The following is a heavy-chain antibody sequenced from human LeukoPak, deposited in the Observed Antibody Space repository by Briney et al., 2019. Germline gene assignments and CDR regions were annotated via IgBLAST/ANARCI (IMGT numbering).Heavy chain of an antibody. D-gene: IGHD1-26*01. Sequence: SETLSLTCAVYGGSFSGYYWSWIRQPPGKGLEWIGEINHSGSTNYNPSLKSRVTIPVDTSKNQFSLKLSSVTAADTAVYYCARDIRGVSYWGQGTLVTVSS. CDR1: GGSFSGYY. CDR2: INHSGST. J-gene: IGHJ4*02. V-gene: IGHV4-34*01. CDR3: ARDIRGVSY.